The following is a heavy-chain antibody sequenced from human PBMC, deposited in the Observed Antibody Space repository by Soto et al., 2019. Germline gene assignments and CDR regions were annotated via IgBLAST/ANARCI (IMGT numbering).Heavy chain of an antibody. CDR2: IYYSGST. CDR1: GGSVSSGSYY. Sequence: SETLSLTCTVSGGSVSSGSYYWSWIRQPPGKGLEWIGYIYYSGSTNYNPSLKSRVTISVDTSKNQFSLKLSSVTAADTAVYYCARVRYCSSTSCYESWFDPWGQGTLVTVSS. D-gene: IGHD2-2*01. V-gene: IGHV4-61*01. J-gene: IGHJ5*02. CDR3: ARVRYCSSTSCYESWFDP.